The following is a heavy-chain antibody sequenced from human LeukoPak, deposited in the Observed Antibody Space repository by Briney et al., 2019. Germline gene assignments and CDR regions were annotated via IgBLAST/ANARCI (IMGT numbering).Heavy chain of an antibody. CDR1: GYSFTDYD. D-gene: IGHD3-9*01. CDR3: ARTGHYQFDS. CDR2: VSIYNDNT. J-gene: IGHJ4*02. V-gene: IGHV1-18*01. Sequence: ASVKVSCKASGYSFTDYDFSWVRQTPGQGLEWLGWVSIYNDNTNYAREFQDRITMTTDISTSTAYMELKSLTSDDTAVYFCARTGHYQFDSWGQGTLVTVSS.